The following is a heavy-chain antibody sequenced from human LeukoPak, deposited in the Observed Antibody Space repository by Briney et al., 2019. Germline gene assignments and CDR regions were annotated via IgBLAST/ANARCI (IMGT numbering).Heavy chain of an antibody. CDR3: ARDFKRKEWFGDRNWFDP. CDR1: GGSISSYY. Sequence: SETLSLTCTVSGGSISSYYWSWIRQPAGKGLEWIGRIYTSGSTNYNPSLKSRVTMSVDTSKNQFSLKLSSVTAVDTAVYYCARDFKRKEWFGDRNWFDPWGQGTLVTVSS. CDR2: IYTSGST. V-gene: IGHV4-4*07. J-gene: IGHJ5*02. D-gene: IGHD3-10*01.